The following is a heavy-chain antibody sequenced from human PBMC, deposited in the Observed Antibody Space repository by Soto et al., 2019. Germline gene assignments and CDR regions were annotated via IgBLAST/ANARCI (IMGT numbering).Heavy chain of an antibody. CDR2: LSGSGGTT. V-gene: IGHV3-23*01. Sequence: LRLSCAASGFTFSTYAMNWVRRAPGKGLEWVSTLSGSGGTTYHADSVKGRFTISRDNSKNTLYLQMNSVRTEDTAVYYCAKDLESGYNYGPFDSWGQGTLVTVSS. J-gene: IGHJ4*02. D-gene: IGHD5-18*01. CDR3: AKDLESGYNYGPFDS. CDR1: GFTFSTYA.